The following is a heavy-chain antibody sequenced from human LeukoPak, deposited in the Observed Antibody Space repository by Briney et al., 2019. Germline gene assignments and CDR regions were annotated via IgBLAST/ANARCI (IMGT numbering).Heavy chain of an antibody. V-gene: IGHV4-39*01. J-gene: IGHJ5*02. CDR2: IYDSGST. CDR3: ARGGLWGVVTKGQFDP. Sequence: SETLSLTCTVSGGSIRSSYYYWGWIRQPPGKGLEWIGSIYDSGSTYYNPSLKSRVTISVDTSKDQFSLKLNSVTAADTAVYYCARGGLWGVVTKGQFDPWGQGTLVTVSS. D-gene: IGHD3-3*01. CDR1: GGSIRSSYYY.